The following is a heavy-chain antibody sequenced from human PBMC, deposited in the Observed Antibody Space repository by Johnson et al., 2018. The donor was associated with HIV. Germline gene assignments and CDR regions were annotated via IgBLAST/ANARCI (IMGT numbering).Heavy chain of an antibody. Sequence: VQLVESGGGVVRPGGSLRLSCAASGFTFDDYGMSWVRQAPGKGLEWVSGINWNGGSTGYANSVKGRFTISRDNSKNTLYLQMNSLRAEDTAVYYCAKGSTDYSGSYPRDAFDIWGQGTMVTVSS. V-gene: IGHV3-20*04. D-gene: IGHD1-26*01. J-gene: IGHJ3*02. CDR1: GFTFDDYG. CDR2: INWNGGST. CDR3: AKGSTDYSGSYPRDAFDI.